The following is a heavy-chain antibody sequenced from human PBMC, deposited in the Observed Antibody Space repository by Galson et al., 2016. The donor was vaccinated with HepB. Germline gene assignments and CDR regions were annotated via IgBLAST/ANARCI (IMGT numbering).Heavy chain of an antibody. J-gene: IGHJ3*02. V-gene: IGHV1-46*01. CDR2: INLSSGSA. CDR1: GYTFTTYF. Sequence: SVKVSCKASGYTFTTYFIHWVRQAPGQGLEWMGIINLSSGSATYAQKFQGRVSMTRDTSASTVHMELRSLGSDDTAVYNCAMSDANTGYYGNAIDIWGQGTVVTVPS. D-gene: IGHD3-9*01. CDR3: AMSDANTGYYGNAIDI.